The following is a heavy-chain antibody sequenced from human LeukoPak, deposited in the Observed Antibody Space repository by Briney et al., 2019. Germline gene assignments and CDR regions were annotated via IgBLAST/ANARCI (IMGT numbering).Heavy chain of an antibody. CDR3: ARDFERATNTYYFDY. Sequence: GASVKVSCKASGYTFISYYIHWVRQAPGQGLEWMGLINPNGGSTNYAQKFQGRVTMTRGTSTSTVYMELSSLRSEDTAVYYCARDFERATNTYYFDYWGQGTLVTVSS. D-gene: IGHD1-26*01. CDR2: INPNGGST. V-gene: IGHV1-46*01. CDR1: GYTFISYY. J-gene: IGHJ4*02.